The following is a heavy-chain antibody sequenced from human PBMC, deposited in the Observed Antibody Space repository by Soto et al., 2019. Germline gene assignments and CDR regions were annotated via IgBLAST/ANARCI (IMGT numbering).Heavy chain of an antibody. CDR2: IKSKTDGGTI. CDR1: ESIFTTPW. J-gene: IGHJ4*02. V-gene: IGHV3-15*01. Sequence: EVQLVESGGGLVKPGGSLKVPCTPLESIFTTPWRAGSREAPGKGLEGFALIKSKTDGGTIDYAAPVKGRFTISREDSKNTLYLQMNAVQAEDTAVYYCTTTKGRLPPPTNDYWGQGTLVTVSS. CDR3: TTTKGRLPPPTNDY. D-gene: IGHD2-8*01.